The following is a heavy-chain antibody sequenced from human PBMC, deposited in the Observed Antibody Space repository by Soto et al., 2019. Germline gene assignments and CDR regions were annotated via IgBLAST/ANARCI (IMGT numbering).Heavy chain of an antibody. CDR2: IDYSGGT. CDR1: GGSIGTYY. Sequence: QVQLQESGPGLVKPSETLSLTCTVSGGSIGTYYWGWIRQPPGRGLEWIGYIDYSGGTNYNPSLKSRVTISIDTSKNQFSLKVSSVTAADTAMYYCARHGYDSSGTHLDYWGQGTLVTVSS. CDR3: ARHGYDSSGTHLDY. D-gene: IGHD3-22*01. V-gene: IGHV4-59*01. J-gene: IGHJ4*02.